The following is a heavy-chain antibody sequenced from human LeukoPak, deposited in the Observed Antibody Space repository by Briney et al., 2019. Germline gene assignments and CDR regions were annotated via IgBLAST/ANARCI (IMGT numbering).Heavy chain of an antibody. CDR3: ARLGSFSRFGVVISPSDAFDI. J-gene: IGHJ3*02. Sequence: ASVKVSCKASGYTFTGYYMHWVRQAPGQGLEWMGWINPNSGGTNYAQKFQGRVTMTRDTSISTAYMELSRLRSDDTAVYYCARLGSFSRFGVVISPSDAFDIWGQGTMVTVSS. CDR2: INPNSGGT. D-gene: IGHD3-3*01. CDR1: GYTFTGYY. V-gene: IGHV1-2*02.